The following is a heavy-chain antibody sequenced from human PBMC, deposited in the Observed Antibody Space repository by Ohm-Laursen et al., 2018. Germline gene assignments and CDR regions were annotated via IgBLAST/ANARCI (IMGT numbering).Heavy chain of an antibody. CDR2: INSEESSI. V-gene: IGHV3-74*01. CDR1: GFTFSNCW. CDR3: VRHPFDS. J-gene: IGHJ4*02. Sequence: SLRLSCAASGFTFSNCWLHWVRQAPGRGLAWVSRINSEESSISYADSVKGRLSISRDNAKSTLYLQMNSLRAEDTAIYYCVRHPFDSWGQGTLVTVSS.